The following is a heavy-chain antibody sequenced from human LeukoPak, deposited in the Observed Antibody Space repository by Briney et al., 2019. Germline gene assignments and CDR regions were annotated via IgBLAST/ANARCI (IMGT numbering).Heavy chain of an antibody. D-gene: IGHD7-27*01. J-gene: IGHJ4*02. CDR3: ARWNWGYYFDY. Sequence: GGSLRLSCGASGFILSSYSMHWVRQAPGKGLVWVSRINSDGSSTNYADSVKGRFTISRDNAKNTLYLQMNSLRAEDTAAYYCARWNWGYYFDYWGQGTLVTVSS. CDR1: GFILSSYS. CDR2: INSDGSST. V-gene: IGHV3-74*01.